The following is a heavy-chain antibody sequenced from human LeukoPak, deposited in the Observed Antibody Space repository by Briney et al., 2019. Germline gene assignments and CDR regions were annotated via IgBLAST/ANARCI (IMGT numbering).Heavy chain of an antibody. CDR3: ARGSYDILTGYYNPWGYYFDN. Sequence: TSETLSLTCTVSGGSVSSGSYYWSWIRQPPGKGLEWIGYIYYSGSTNYNPSLKSRVTISVDTSKNQFSLKLSSVTAADTAVYYCARGSYDILTGYYNPWGYYFDNWGQGTLVTVSS. V-gene: IGHV4-61*01. CDR1: GGSVSSGSYY. CDR2: IYYSGST. J-gene: IGHJ4*02. D-gene: IGHD3-9*01.